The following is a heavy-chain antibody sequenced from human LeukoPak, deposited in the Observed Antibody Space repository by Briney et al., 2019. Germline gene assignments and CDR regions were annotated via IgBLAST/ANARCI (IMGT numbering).Heavy chain of an antibody. V-gene: IGHV4-39*01. D-gene: IGHD2-21*01. CDR3: ARHMYSGALYYFDY. J-gene: IGHJ4*02. CDR1: GGSISSSTYF. CDR2: IYYSGSS. Sequence: PSETLSLTCTVSGGSISSSTYFWGWIRQPPGKGLDWIGSIYYSGSSYYNPSLKSHVTISVDTSKSQFSLKLSSVTAADTAVYYCARHMYSGALYYFDYWGQGTLVTVSS.